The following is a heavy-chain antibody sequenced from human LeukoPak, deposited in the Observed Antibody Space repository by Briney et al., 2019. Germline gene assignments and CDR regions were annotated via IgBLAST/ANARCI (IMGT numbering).Heavy chain of an antibody. D-gene: IGHD6-13*01. CDR3: ARAVAAAGTTWGAFDI. CDR2: IYTSGST. J-gene: IGHJ3*02. V-gene: IGHV4-61*02. CDR1: GGSISSGSYY. Sequence: SETLSLTCTVSGGSISSGSYYWSWIRQPVGKGLEWIGRIYTSGSTNYNPSLKSRVTISVDTSKNQFSLKLSSVTAADTAVYYCARAVAAAGTTWGAFDIWGQGTMVTVSS.